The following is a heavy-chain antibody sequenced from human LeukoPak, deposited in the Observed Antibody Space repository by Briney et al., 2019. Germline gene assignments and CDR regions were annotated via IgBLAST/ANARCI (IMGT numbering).Heavy chain of an antibody. Sequence: ASVKVSFKASGYTFTDHYIYWVRQAPGQGLEWMGWINPNSGSTNYALKFQGRVTMTRDTSISTAHMELSTLKSDDTAVYYCARGRGTAAGRYSFDFWGQGTLVTVSS. CDR2: INPNSGST. CDR1: GYTFTDHY. CDR3: ARGRGTAAGRYSFDF. J-gene: IGHJ4*02. D-gene: IGHD6-13*01. V-gene: IGHV1-2*02.